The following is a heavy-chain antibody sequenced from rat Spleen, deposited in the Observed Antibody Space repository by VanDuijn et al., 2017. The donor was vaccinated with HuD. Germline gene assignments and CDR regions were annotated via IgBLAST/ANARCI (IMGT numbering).Heavy chain of an antibody. Sequence: EVQLVESGGGLVQPGRSLKLSCAASGFTFSNYDMAWVRQAPTKGLAWVASISTSGGSPYYRDSVKGRFTVSRANAKSTLYLQMDSLRSEDTATYYCARQTTRVYVMDAWGQGASVTVSS. D-gene: IGHD1-4*01. CDR3: ARQTTRVYVMDA. CDR1: GFTFSNYD. CDR2: ISTSGGSP. J-gene: IGHJ4*01. V-gene: IGHV5-25*01.